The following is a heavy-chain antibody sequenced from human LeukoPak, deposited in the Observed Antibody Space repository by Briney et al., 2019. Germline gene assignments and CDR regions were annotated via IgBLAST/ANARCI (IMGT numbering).Heavy chain of an antibody. Sequence: PSETLSLTCAVYGGSFSGYYWSWIRQPPGKGLGWLGEITHRGSTNYNPSLKSRVTISVDTSKNQFSLKLSSVTAADTAVYYCARSGAYCSGVSCYYSYWGQGTLVTVSS. D-gene: IGHD2-15*01. J-gene: IGHJ4*02. V-gene: IGHV4-34*01. CDR3: ARSGAYCSGVSCYYSY. CDR1: GGSFSGYY. CDR2: ITHRGST.